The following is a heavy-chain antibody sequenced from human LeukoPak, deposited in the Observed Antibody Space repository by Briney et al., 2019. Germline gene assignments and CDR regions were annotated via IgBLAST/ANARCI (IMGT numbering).Heavy chain of an antibody. Sequence: SETLSLTCAVYGGSFSGYYWSWIRQPPGKGLEWIGEINHSGSTNYNPSLKSRVTISVDTSKNQFSLKLSSVTAADTAVYYCARQRFYYDSSGPTFDPWGQGTLVTVSS. CDR1: GGSFSGYY. J-gene: IGHJ5*02. CDR2: INHSGST. D-gene: IGHD3-22*01. V-gene: IGHV4-34*01. CDR3: ARQRFYYDSSGPTFDP.